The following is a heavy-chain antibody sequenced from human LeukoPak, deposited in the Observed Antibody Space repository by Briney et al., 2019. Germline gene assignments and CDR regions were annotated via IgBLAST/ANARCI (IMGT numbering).Heavy chain of an antibody. CDR2: ISSSSSTI. CDR3: ARKYSSSWYDYYYYGMDV. J-gene: IGHJ6*02. CDR1: GFTFSSYS. Sequence: GGSLRLSCAASGFTFSSYSMNWVRQAPGKGLEWVSYISSSSSTIYYADSVKGRFTISRDNAKNSLYLQMNSLRAEDTAVYYCARKYSSSWYDYYYYGMDVWGQGTTVTVSS. D-gene: IGHD6-13*01. V-gene: IGHV3-48*04.